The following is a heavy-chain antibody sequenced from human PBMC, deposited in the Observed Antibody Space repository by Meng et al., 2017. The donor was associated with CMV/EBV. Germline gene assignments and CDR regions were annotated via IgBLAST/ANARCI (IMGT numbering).Heavy chain of an antibody. V-gene: IGHV3-43*01. Sequence: GGSLRLSCAASGFTFDDYTMHWVRQAPGKGLEWVSLISWDGGSTYYADSVKGRFTISRDNSKNSLYLQMNSLRTEDTASYYCAKDQDIVATGGAFDYWGQGTLVTVSS. J-gene: IGHJ4*02. CDR3: AKDQDIVATGGAFDY. CDR2: ISWDGGST. CDR1: GFTFDDYT. D-gene: IGHD5-12*01.